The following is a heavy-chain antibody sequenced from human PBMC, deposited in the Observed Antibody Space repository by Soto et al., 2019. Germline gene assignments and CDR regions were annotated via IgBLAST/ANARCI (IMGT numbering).Heavy chain of an antibody. D-gene: IGHD6-19*01. V-gene: IGHV4-59*01. CDR2: VYYSGGT. Sequence: QVQLQESGPGLVKPSETLSLTCTVSGGSISSYYWTWIRQPPGKGLEWIGYVYYSGGTNYNPSLQGRLTILVHSSKSQLSLTLSSVTAADTAVYYCARNHGYSSAGYESWGQGILVTVSS. CDR3: ARNHGYSSAGYES. J-gene: IGHJ5*01. CDR1: GGSISSYY.